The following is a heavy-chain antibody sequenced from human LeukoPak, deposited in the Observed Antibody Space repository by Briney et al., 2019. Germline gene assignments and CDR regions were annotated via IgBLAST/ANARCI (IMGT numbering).Heavy chain of an antibody. CDR3: AREGGVSYYYGSGSYWSFDY. Sequence: GGSLRLSCAASGFTFSSYAMHWVRQAPGKGLEYVSAISSNGGSTYYANSVKGRFTISRDNSKNTLYLQMGSLRAEDMAVYYCAREGGVSYYYGSGSYWSFDYWGQGTLVTVSS. CDR1: GFTFSSYA. J-gene: IGHJ4*02. CDR2: ISSNGGST. V-gene: IGHV3-64*01. D-gene: IGHD3-10*01.